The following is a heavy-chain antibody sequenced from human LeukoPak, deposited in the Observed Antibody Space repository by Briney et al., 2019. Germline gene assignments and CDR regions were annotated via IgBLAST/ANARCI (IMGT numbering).Heavy chain of an antibody. Sequence: SETLSLTCTVSYGSISDISYYWGWIRQPPGKGLEWIGSIYYSGRTYYNSSLKSRVTISVDTSKNQFPLKVTSVTAADTAVYYCASAYYDILGGHFDYWGQGTLVTVSS. V-gene: IGHV4-39*06. CDR1: YGSISDISYY. J-gene: IGHJ4*02. D-gene: IGHD3-9*01. CDR2: IYYSGRT. CDR3: ASAYYDILGGHFDY.